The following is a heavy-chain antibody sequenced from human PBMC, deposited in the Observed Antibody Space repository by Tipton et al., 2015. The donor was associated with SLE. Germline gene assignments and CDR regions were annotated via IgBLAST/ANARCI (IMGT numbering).Heavy chain of an antibody. V-gene: IGHV4-61*02. CDR2: IYTSGST. D-gene: IGHD3-22*01. J-gene: IGHJ2*01. Sequence: TLSLTCTVSGGSISSGSYYWSWIRQPAGKGLEWIGRIYTSGSTNYNPSLKSRVTISVDTSKNQFSLKLSSVIAADTAVYYCARLLPQYYYDSSGQNGDCWYFDLWGRGTLVTVSS. CDR3: ARLLPQYYYDSSGQNGDCWYFDL. CDR1: GGSISSGSYY.